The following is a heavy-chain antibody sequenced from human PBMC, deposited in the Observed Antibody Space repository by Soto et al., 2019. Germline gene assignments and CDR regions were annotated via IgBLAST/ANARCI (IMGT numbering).Heavy chain of an antibody. CDR1: GYTFTNYE. D-gene: IGHD2-15*01. CDR2: MNPNSGDT. CDR3: ARGRGGYCSGGKCYLMLDP. Sequence: QEQLVQSGAEVKNPGASVKVSCTASGYTFTNYETIWVRQATGQGLEWMGWMNPNSGDTVHAQKFQGRITMTRDTSTSTAYMELSSLRSEDTAVYYCARGRGGYCSGGKCYLMLDPWGQGTLVTVSS. V-gene: IGHV1-8*01. J-gene: IGHJ5*02.